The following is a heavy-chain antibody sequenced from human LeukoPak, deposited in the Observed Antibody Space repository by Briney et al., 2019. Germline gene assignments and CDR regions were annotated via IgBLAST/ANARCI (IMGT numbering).Heavy chain of an antibody. V-gene: IGHV3-30*04. CDR1: GFTFSNYA. J-gene: IGHJ4*02. CDR3: ASGVWDSSGYYYNY. CDR2: ISYDGSSK. Sequence: GGSLRLSCAASGFTFSNYAMHWVRQAPGKGPEWVAIISYDGSSKYYADSVKGRFTISRDNAKNTLYLQMNSLRAEDTVVYYCASGVWDSSGYYYNYWGQGTLVTVSS. D-gene: IGHD3-22*01.